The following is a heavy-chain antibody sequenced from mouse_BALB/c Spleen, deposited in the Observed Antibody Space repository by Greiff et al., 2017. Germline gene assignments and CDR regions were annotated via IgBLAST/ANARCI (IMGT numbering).Heavy chain of an antibody. CDR1: GFTFSDYY. Sequence: EVQRVESGGGLVKPGGSLKLSCAASGFTFSDYYMYWVRQTPEKRLEWVATISDGGSYTYYPDSVKGRFTISRDNAKNNLYLQMSSLKSEDTSMYYCARDLFDYWGQGTTLTGSS. J-gene: IGHJ2*01. CDR3: ARDLFDY. V-gene: IGHV5-4*02. CDR2: ISDGGSYT.